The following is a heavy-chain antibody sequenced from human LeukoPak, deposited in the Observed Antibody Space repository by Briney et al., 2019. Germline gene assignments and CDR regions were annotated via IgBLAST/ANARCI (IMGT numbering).Heavy chain of an antibody. V-gene: IGHV4-61*08. D-gene: IGHD3-22*01. CDR1: GGSVSSGGYY. Sequence: PSQTLSLTCTVSGGSVSSGGYYWSWIRQPPGKGLEWIGYIYYSGSANYNPSLKSQVTISVDTSKNQFSLKLSSVTAADTAVYYCARSTVGEYDSSLAYWGQGTLVTVSS. CDR3: ARSTVGEYDSSLAY. J-gene: IGHJ4*02. CDR2: IYYSGSA.